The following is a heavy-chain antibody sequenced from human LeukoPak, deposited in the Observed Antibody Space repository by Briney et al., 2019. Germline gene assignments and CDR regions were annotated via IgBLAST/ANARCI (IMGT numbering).Heavy chain of an antibody. CDR1: GGSISSYY. Sequence: SETLSLTCTVSGGSISSYYWSWIRQPAGKGLEWIGRIHSSGSTNYNTSLKSRVTMSLDTSKNQLSLKLSSVTAADTAVYYCARGPLVRGENRFDPWGRGTLVTVSS. J-gene: IGHJ5*02. CDR2: IHSSGST. V-gene: IGHV4-4*07. CDR3: ARGPLVRGENRFDP. D-gene: IGHD3-10*01.